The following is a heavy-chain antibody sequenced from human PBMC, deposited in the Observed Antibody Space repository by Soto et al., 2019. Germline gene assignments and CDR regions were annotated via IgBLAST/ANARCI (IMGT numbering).Heavy chain of an antibody. CDR2: ISYDGSNK. CDR3: AGSYCSSTSCYARVDY. CDR1: GFTFSSYG. J-gene: IGHJ4*02. D-gene: IGHD2-2*01. Sequence: GGSLRLSCAASGFTFSSYGMHWVRQAPGKGLEWVAVISYDGSNKYYADSVKGRFTISRDNSKNTLYLQMNSLRAEDTAVYYCAGSYCSSTSCYARVDYWGQGTLVTVSS. V-gene: IGHV3-30*03.